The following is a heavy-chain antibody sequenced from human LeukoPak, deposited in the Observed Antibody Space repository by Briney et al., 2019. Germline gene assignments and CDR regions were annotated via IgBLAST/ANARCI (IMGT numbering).Heavy chain of an antibody. V-gene: IGHV1-69*13. J-gene: IGHJ5*02. Sequence: SVKVSCKASGGTFSSYAISWVRQAPGHGLEWMGGIIPIFGTANYAQKFQGRVTITADESTSTAYMELSSLRSEDTAVYYCAREDYYDSSGYYYNWFDPWGQGTLVTVSS. CDR1: GGTFSSYA. D-gene: IGHD3-22*01. CDR2: IIPIFGTA. CDR3: AREDYYDSSGYYYNWFDP.